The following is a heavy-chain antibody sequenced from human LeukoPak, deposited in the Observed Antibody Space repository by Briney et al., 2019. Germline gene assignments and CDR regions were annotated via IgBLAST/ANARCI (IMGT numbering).Heavy chain of an antibody. D-gene: IGHD6-13*01. J-gene: IGHJ4*02. CDR2: ISFDGANK. CDR3: ARGRAGIAAAGFDY. V-gene: IGHV3-30*04. CDR1: GFTFSMSS. Sequence: GGSLRLSCATSGFTFSMSSMHWVRLAPSKVLEWLAGISFDGANKFSGDSVKGRFSISRDNSKNTLYLQMNSLRLDDTAVYFCARGRAGIAAAGFDYWGQGTLVTVSS.